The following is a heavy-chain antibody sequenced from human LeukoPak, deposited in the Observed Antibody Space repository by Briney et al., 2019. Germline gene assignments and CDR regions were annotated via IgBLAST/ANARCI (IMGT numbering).Heavy chain of an antibody. D-gene: IGHD6-13*01. V-gene: IGHV3-7*01. CDR1: RFTFSSYW. CDR3: ARSPTIAAGTS. J-gene: IGHJ4*02. CDR2: IKQDGTEK. Sequence: GGSLRLSCAASRFTFSSYWMSWVRQAPGKGLEWVANIKQDGTEKYYVDSVKGRFTISRDNAKNSLYLQMNSLRAEDTAVYYCARSPTIAAGTSWGQGTLVTVSS.